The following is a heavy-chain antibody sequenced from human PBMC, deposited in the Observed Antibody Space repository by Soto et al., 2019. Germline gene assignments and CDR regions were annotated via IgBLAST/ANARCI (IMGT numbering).Heavy chain of an antibody. J-gene: IGHJ4*02. Sequence: QVQLVQSGAEVKKPGASVKVSCKASGYTFTSYAMHWVRQAPGQRLEWMGWINAGNGNTKYSQKFQGRVTITRDTSASTAYMELSSPRSEDTAVYYCARVIDSGSPPFDYWGQGTLVTVSS. CDR3: ARVIDSGSPPFDY. D-gene: IGHD1-26*01. CDR2: INAGNGNT. V-gene: IGHV1-3*01. CDR1: GYTFTSYA.